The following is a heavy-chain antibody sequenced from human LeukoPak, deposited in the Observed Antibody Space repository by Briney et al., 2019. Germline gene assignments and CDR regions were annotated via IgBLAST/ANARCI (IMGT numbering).Heavy chain of an antibody. CDR1: GGTFSSYA. D-gene: IGHD3-3*01. CDR2: IIPIFGTA. CDR3: ARDRSPYYDFWSGYGDAFDI. V-gene: IGHV1-69*05. Sequence: ASVTVSCKASGGTFSSYAISWVRQAPGHGLEWMGGIIPIFGTANYAQKFQGRVTITTDESTSTAYMELSSLRSEDTAVYYCARDRSPYYDFWSGYGDAFDIWGQGTMVTVSS. J-gene: IGHJ3*02.